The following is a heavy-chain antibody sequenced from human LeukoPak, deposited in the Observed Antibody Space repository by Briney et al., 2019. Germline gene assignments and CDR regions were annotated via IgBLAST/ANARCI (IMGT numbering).Heavy chain of an antibody. J-gene: IGHJ3*02. CDR3: AKADSSGYYGGAFDI. Sequence: PGGSLRLSCAASGFTFSSYAMTWVRQAPGMGLEWVSAISGSGGSTYYADSVKGRFTIPRDNSKNTLYLQMNSLRAEDTAVYYCAKADSSGYYGGAFDIWGQGTMVTVSS. V-gene: IGHV3-23*01. D-gene: IGHD3-22*01. CDR1: GFTFSSYA. CDR2: ISGSGGST.